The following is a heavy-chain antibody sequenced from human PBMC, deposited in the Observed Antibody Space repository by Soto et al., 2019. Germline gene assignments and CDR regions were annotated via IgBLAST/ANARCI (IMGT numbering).Heavy chain of an antibody. CDR2: IYYSGST. J-gene: IGHJ5*02. V-gene: IGHV4-39*01. D-gene: IGHD4-17*01. Sequence: SETLYLTCTVSGGSISSSSIYLCGIRQPPGKGLEWIGSIYYSGSTYYNTSLKSRVTISVDTSKNQFSLKLSSVTAADTAVYYCARHPTTTVTAETINWFDPWGQGNLVTVS. CDR3: ARHPTTTVTAETINWFDP. CDR1: GGSISSSSIY.